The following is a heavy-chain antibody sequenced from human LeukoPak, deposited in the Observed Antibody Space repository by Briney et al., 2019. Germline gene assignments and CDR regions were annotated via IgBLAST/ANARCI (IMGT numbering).Heavy chain of an antibody. CDR2: IYYSGST. CDR3: ARYYYDSSGQAMDV. CDR1: GGSISTYS. D-gene: IGHD3-22*01. J-gene: IGHJ6*02. V-gene: IGHV4-59*01. Sequence: SETLSLTCTISGGSISTYSWSWTRQPPGKGLQWIGYIYYSGSTNYNPSLKSRVTISLDTSKNQFSLKLSSVTAADTAVYYCARYYYDSSGQAMDVWGQGTTVTVSS.